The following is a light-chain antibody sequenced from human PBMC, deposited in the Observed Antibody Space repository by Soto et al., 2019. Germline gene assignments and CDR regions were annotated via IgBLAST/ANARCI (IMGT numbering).Light chain of an antibody. CDR3: QKYNSAPRT. CDR2: AAS. Sequence: DIQMTQSPSSLSASLGDRVTITCRASQGIGNYLAWYQLQPGKVPKLLIYAASTLQSAVPSRFSGSGSGTDFTLTISSLQPEDVATYFCQKYNSAPRTFGQGTKVEI. J-gene: IGKJ1*01. V-gene: IGKV1-27*01. CDR1: QGIGNY.